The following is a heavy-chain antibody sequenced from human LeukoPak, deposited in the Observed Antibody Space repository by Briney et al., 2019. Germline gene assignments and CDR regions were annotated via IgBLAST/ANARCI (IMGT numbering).Heavy chain of an antibody. CDR1: GFTFSDYY. CDR2: ISSSGSTI. D-gene: IGHD6-13*01. V-gene: IGHV3-11*01. CDR3: ARRQQLSYYYYGMDV. J-gene: IGHJ6*02. Sequence: GGPLRLSCAASGFTFSDYYMSWIRQAPGKGLEWVSYISSSGSTIYYADSVKGRFTISRDNAKNSLYLQMNSLRAEDTAVYYCARRQQLSYYYYGMDVWGQGTTVTVSS.